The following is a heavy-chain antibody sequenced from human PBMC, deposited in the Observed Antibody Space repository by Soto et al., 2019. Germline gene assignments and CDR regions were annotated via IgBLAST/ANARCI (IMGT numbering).Heavy chain of an antibody. CDR2: ISSSSSYI. Sequence: GGSLRLSCAASGFTFSSYSMNWVRQAPGKGLEWVSSISSSSSYIYYADSVKGRFTISRDNAKNSLYLQMNSLRAEDTAVYYCARDRRFGVAGLYYYYYGMDVWGQGTTVTVSS. CDR3: ARDRRFGVAGLYYYYYGMDV. J-gene: IGHJ6*02. V-gene: IGHV3-21*01. D-gene: IGHD3-3*01. CDR1: GFTFSSYS.